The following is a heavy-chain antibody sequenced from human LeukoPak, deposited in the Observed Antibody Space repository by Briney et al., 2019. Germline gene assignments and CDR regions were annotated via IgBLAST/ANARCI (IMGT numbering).Heavy chain of an antibody. V-gene: IGHV3-23*01. CDR1: GFSISHYA. CDR2: DTSSTTST. J-gene: IGHJ6*03. D-gene: IGHD2-8*02. CDR3: SKAPLGACAGAVCYYLDV. Sequence: GGSLRLSCAASGFSISHYAMSWVRQAPGKGLEWVSADTSSTTSTYYANSVRGRLTISRDNSMNTLYLQMNSLRADDTAVYYCSKAPLGACAGAVCYYLDVWGKGTTVIVSS.